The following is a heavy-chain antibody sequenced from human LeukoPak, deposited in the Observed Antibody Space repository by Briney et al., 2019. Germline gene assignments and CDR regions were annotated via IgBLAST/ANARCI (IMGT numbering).Heavy chain of an antibody. CDR1: GYTFTSYY. J-gene: IGHJ4*02. D-gene: IGHD3-16*01. CDR3: ARDTGGETPSFDY. Sequence: ASVKVSCKASGYTFTSYYMHWVRQAPGQGLEWMGWINPNSGGTNYAQKFQGWVTMTRDTSISTAYMELSRLRSDDTAVYYCARDTGGETPSFDYWGQGTLVTVSS. CDR2: INPNSGGT. V-gene: IGHV1-2*04.